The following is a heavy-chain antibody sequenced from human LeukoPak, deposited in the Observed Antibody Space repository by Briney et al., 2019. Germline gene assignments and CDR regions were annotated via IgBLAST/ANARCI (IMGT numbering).Heavy chain of an antibody. CDR3: ARDTYYSGSGTYFEDYFDS. V-gene: IGHV4-59*12. Sequence: SETLSLTCTVSGGSISTYYWSWIRQPPGKGLEWIGHIHDSGETNYNPSLKSRVTMSPDTSRNQFSLKVNSVTAADTVVYYCARDTYYSGSGTYFEDYFDSWGQGILVTVSS. J-gene: IGHJ4*02. CDR2: IHDSGET. CDR1: GGSISTYY. D-gene: IGHD3-10*01.